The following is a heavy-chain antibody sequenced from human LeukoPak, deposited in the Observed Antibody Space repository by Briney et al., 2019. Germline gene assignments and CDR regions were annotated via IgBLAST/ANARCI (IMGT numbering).Heavy chain of an antibody. CDR1: GFTFSTYS. CDR3: ARRSYGDYYFDY. Sequence: QPGGSLRLSCAASGFTFSTYSMNWVRQAPGKGPEWVSYISSSGTTISYADSVKGRFTISRDNVKNSLYLQTNSLRAEDTAVYYCARRSYGDYYFDYWGQGILATVSS. D-gene: IGHD4-17*01. V-gene: IGHV3-48*01. J-gene: IGHJ4*02. CDR2: ISSSGTTI.